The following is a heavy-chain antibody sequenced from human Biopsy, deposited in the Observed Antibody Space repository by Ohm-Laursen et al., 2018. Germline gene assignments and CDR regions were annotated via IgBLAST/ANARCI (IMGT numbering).Heavy chain of an antibody. CDR1: GGSISSDW. D-gene: IGHD2/OR15-2a*01. CDR3: TRATNSTGWPYCYFYGMDI. Sequence: SQTLSLTCTVSGGSISSDWRRWIRQTPGKGLEWIGYVSYSGTTTYNPSLRSRVTISVDTSMNQISLRLQSVTAADTAIYYCTRATNSTGWPYCYFYGMDIWGQGTTVTVSS. J-gene: IGHJ6*02. V-gene: IGHV4-59*01. CDR2: VSYSGTT.